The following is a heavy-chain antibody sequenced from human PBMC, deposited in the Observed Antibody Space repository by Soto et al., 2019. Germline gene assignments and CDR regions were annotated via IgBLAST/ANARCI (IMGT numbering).Heavy chain of an antibody. CDR2: ISGSGGST. CDR3: AKAGYCSGGSCSLYYYYGMDV. D-gene: IGHD2-15*01. CDR1: GFTFSSYA. J-gene: IGHJ6*02. Sequence: GGSLRLSCAASGFTFSSYAMSWVRQAPGKGLEWVSAISGSGGSTYYADSVKGRFTISRDNSKNTLYLQMNSLRADDTAVYYCAKAGYCSGGSCSLYYYYGMDVWGQGTTVTVSS. V-gene: IGHV3-23*01.